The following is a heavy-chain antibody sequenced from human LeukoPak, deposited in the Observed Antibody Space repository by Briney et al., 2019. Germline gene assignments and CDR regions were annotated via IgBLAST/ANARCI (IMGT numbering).Heavy chain of an antibody. CDR3: ARDLEAAGNDY. Sequence: SETLSLTCTVSGGSISSSSYYWGWIRQPPGKGLEWIGSIYYSGSTYYNPSLKSRVTISVDTSKNQFSLKLSSVTAADTAVYYCARDLEAAGNDYWGQGTLVTVSS. J-gene: IGHJ4*02. CDR1: GGSISSSSYY. D-gene: IGHD6-13*01. CDR2: IYYSGST. V-gene: IGHV4-39*07.